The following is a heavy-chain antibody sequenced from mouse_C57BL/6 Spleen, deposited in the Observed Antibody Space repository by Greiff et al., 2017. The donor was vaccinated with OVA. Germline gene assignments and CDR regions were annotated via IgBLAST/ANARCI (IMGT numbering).Heavy chain of an antibody. CDR2: ISYDGSN. V-gene: IGHV3-6*01. CDR3: ARDAYDYDGRVFAD. CDR1: GYSITSGYY. J-gene: IGHJ3*01. D-gene: IGHD2-4*01. Sequence: VQLKQSGPGLVKPSQSLSLTCSVTGYSITSGYYWNWIRQFPGNKLEWMGYISYDGSNNYNPSLKNRISITRDTSKNQFFLKLNSVTTEDTATYYCARDAYDYDGRVFADWGQGTLVTVSA.